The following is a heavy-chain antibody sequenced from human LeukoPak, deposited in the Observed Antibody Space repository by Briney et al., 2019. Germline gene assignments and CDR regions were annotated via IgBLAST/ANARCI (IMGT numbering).Heavy chain of an antibody. CDR2: ISSSSSTI. Sequence: HPGGSLRLSCAASGFTFSDYYMNWVRQAPGKGLEWVSYISSSSSTIYYADSVKGRFTISRDNAKNSLYLQMNSLRAEDTAVYYCARAMWQDIYSSSSGYWGQGTLVTVSS. V-gene: IGHV3-48*01. CDR1: GFTFSDYY. J-gene: IGHJ4*02. D-gene: IGHD6-6*01. CDR3: ARAMWQDIYSSSSGY.